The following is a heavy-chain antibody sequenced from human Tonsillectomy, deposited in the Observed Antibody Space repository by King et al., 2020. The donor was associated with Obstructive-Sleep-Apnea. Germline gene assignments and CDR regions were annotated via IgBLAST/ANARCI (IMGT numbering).Heavy chain of an antibody. CDR3: ASERDIYGMDV. Sequence: QLQESGPGLVKPSETLSLTCTVSGGSISSTSYYWGWIRQPPGKGLEWIGNIYYSGSTYYNPSLKSQVSISVDTSKNQFSLKLSSVTAADTAVYYCASERDIYGMDVWGQGTTVTVSS. CDR2: IYYSGST. V-gene: IGHV4-39*07. J-gene: IGHJ6*02. CDR1: GGSISSTSYY.